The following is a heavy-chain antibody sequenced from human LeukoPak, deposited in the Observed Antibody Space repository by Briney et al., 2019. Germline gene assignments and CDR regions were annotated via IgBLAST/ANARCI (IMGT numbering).Heavy chain of an antibody. V-gene: IGHV3-23*01. J-gene: IGHJ4*02. CDR2: VSGSGDGT. CDR1: GFTFSRYY. Sequence: GGALRLSCTQSGFTFSRYYMGWVRQAPGEGVEWVSSVSGSGDGTYYADSVKGRFSISRDNSKNTLYLQMNRLRAEDTAVYYCVKDEPGSSWYNWGQGTLVTVSS. D-gene: IGHD6-13*01. CDR3: VKDEPGSSWYN.